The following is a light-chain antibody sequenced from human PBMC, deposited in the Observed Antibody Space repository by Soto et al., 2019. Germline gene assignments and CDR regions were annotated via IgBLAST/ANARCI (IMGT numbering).Light chain of an antibody. V-gene: IGLV2-14*01. CDR2: EVS. J-gene: IGLJ2*01. Sequence: QSALTQPASVSGSPGQSITISCTGTSSDVGGYASVSWYQQYPGHAPKLMIYEVSDRPSGVSNRFSGSKSGNTASLTISGLQPEDEADSYCSSYASSSTPVLFGGGTKVTVL. CDR3: SSYASSSTPVL. CDR1: SSDVGGYAS.